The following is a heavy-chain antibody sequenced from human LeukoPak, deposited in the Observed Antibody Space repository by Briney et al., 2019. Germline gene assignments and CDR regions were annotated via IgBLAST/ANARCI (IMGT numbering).Heavy chain of an antibody. CDR3: ARYSSSWYRFDY. J-gene: IGHJ4*02. Sequence: GASVKVSCKASGYTFTSYGISWVRQAPGQGLEWMGWISAYNGNTNYAQKFQGRVTMTRNTSISTAYMELSSLRSEDTAVYYCARYSSSWYRFDYWGQGTLVTVSS. CDR2: ISAYNGNT. CDR1: GYTFTSYG. V-gene: IGHV1-18*01. D-gene: IGHD6-13*01.